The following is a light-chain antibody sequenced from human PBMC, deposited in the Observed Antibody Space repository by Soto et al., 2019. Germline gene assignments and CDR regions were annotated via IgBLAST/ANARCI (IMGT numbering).Light chain of an antibody. J-gene: IGLJ3*02. Sequence: QSVLTQPPSVSGAPGQRVTISCTGNSSNIGAGYDVHWYQQLPGAAPKLVIFGNRNRPSGVPERFSGSKSGTSASLAITGLQAEDEDDYYCQDYDYSLTASVFGGGTKLTVL. V-gene: IGLV1-40*01. CDR2: GNR. CDR1: SSNIGAGYD. CDR3: QDYDYSLTASV.